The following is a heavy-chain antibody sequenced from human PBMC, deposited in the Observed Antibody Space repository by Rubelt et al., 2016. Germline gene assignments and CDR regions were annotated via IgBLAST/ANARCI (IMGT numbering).Heavy chain of an antibody. CDR3: ARGSRRATIYSWFDP. Sequence: QVQLQESGPGLVKPSETLSLTCTVSGYSISSGYYWGWIRQPPGKGLEWIGSIYYSGSTNYNPSLKSRVTISVDTSKNQFSLKLSSVTAADTAVDYCARGSRRATIYSWFDPWGQGTLVTVSS. J-gene: IGHJ5*02. CDR2: IYYSGST. D-gene: IGHD1-26*01. CDR1: GYSISSGYY. V-gene: IGHV4-38-2*02.